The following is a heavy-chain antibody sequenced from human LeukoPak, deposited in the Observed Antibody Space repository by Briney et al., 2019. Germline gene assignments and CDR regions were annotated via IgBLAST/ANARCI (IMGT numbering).Heavy chain of an antibody. D-gene: IGHD3-9*01. CDR3: AKNRAGYNWYFDL. Sequence: GGSLRLSCAASGFTFSSYAMSWVRQAPGKGLEWVSAISGGGGSTYYADSAKGRFTISRDNSKNTLYLQMNSLRAEDTAVYYCAKNRAGYNWYFDLWGRGTLVTVSS. J-gene: IGHJ2*01. V-gene: IGHV3-23*01. CDR1: GFTFSSYA. CDR2: ISGGGGST.